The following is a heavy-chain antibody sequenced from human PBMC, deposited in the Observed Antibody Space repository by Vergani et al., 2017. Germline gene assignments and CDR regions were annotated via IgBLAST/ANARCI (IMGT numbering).Heavy chain of an antibody. J-gene: IGHJ6*02. CDR1: GFTFSSYA. Sequence: EVQLLESGGGLVQPGGSLRLSCAASGFTFSSYAMSWVRQAPGKGLEWVSAISGSGGSTYYADSVKGRFTISRDNSKNTLYLQMNSLRAEDTAVYYCARHSGQYQLLPSTGARSYYYSYGMDVWGQGP. CDR3: ARHSGQYQLLPSTGARSYYYSYGMDV. CDR2: ISGSGGST. D-gene: IGHD2-2*01. V-gene: IGHV3-23*01.